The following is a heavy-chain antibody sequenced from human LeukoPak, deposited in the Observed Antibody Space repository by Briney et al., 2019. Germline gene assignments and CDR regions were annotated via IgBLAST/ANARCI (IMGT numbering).Heavy chain of an antibody. CDR1: GFTFSSYA. CDR3: AKDASYGSGSYTRYYYYYMDV. V-gene: IGHV3-30*04. CDR2: ISYDGSNK. D-gene: IGHD3-10*01. J-gene: IGHJ6*03. Sequence: PGGSLRLSCAASGFTFSSYAMHWVRQAPGKGLEWVAVISYDGSNKYYADSVKGRFTISRDNSKNTLYLQMNSLRAEDTAVYYCAKDASYGSGSYTRYYYYYMDVWGKGTTVTISS.